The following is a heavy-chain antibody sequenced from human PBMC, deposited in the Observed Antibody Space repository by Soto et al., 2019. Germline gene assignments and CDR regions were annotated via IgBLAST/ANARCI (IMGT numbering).Heavy chain of an antibody. V-gene: IGHV1-69*13. CDR1: GGTFSSYA. J-gene: IGHJ6*02. CDR2: IIPIFGTA. D-gene: IGHD6-13*01. Sequence: PSVKVYCKASGGTFSSYAIGWVRQAPGQGLEWMGGIIPIFGTANYVQKFQGRVTITADESTSTAYMQLSSLRFEDTAVHYCARGAPIAAPLGGMDVWGQETTVTVSS. CDR3: ARGAPIAAPLGGMDV.